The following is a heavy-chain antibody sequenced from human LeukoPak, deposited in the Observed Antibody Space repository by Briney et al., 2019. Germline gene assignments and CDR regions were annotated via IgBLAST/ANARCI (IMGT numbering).Heavy chain of an antibody. J-gene: IGHJ4*02. Sequence: SETLSLTCAVSGGSISSSNWWSWVRPPPGKGLEWIGEIYHSGSTNYNPSLKSRVTISVDKSKNQFSLKLSSVTAADTAVYYCARTTISSGWYAVGYWGQGTLVTVSS. CDR2: IYHSGST. V-gene: IGHV4-4*02. CDR1: GGSISSSNW. D-gene: IGHD6-19*01. CDR3: ARTTISSGWYAVGY.